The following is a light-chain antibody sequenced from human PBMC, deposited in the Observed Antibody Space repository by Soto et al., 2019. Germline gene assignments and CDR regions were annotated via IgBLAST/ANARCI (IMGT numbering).Light chain of an antibody. CDR1: SSNIGSNP. J-gene: IGLJ2*01. CDR2: SNN. CDR3: AAWDDSLNGRGV. V-gene: IGLV1-44*01. Sequence: QSVLTQPPSASGTPGQRVTISCSGSSSNIGSNPVNWYQQLPGTAPKLLIYSNNQRPSGVAVRFSGSKSGTAASLAISVLQSEDEADYYCAAWDDSLNGRGVFGGGTKLTVL.